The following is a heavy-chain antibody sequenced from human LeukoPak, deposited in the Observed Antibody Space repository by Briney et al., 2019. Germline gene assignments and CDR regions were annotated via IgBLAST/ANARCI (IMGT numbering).Heavy chain of an antibody. Sequence: SVKVSCKASGGTFCSYAISWVRQAPGQGLEWMGGIIPIFGTANYAQKFQGRVTITADESTSTAYMELSSLRSEDTAVYYCAISRAGWVVTYAFDIWGQGTMVTVSS. CDR2: IIPIFGTA. CDR1: GGTFCSYA. CDR3: AISRAGWVVTYAFDI. D-gene: IGHD2-21*02. V-gene: IGHV1-69*01. J-gene: IGHJ3*02.